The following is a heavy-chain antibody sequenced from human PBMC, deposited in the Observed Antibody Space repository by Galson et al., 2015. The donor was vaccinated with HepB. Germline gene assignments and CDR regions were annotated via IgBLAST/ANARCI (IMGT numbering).Heavy chain of an antibody. CDR2: INYSGTN. Sequence: TLSLTCTVSGGSISSGGYYWTWIRQYPGKGLEWIGHINYSGTNSYNPSLKSRVTISLDTSQNSFSLKLRSVTAADTAVYFCARGIPTLYYDSSGYSSRTEAFDMWGQGTMVTVSS. V-gene: IGHV4-31*03. D-gene: IGHD3-22*01. CDR1: GGSISSGGYY. CDR3: ARGIPTLYYDSSGYSSRTEAFDM. J-gene: IGHJ3*02.